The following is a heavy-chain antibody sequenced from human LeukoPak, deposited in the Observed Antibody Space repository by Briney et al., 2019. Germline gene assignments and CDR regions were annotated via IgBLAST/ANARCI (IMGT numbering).Heavy chain of an antibody. CDR2: INPNSGGT. D-gene: IGHD3-10*01. CDR3: ASGRAVRFGELSDFDY. Sequence: ASVKVSCKASGYTFTGYYMHCVRQAPGQGLEWMGWINPNSGGTNYAQKFQGWVTMTRGTSISTAYMELSRLRSDDTAVYYCASGRAVRFGELSDFDYWGQGTLVTVSS. V-gene: IGHV1-2*04. J-gene: IGHJ4*02. CDR1: GYTFTGYY.